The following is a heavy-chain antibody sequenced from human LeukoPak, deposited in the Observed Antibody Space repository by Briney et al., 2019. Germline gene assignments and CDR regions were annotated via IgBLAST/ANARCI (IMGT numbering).Heavy chain of an antibody. V-gene: IGHV1-2*02. Sequence: ASVKVSCKTSGYTFTDYCIHWVRQAPGQGLEWMGWINPKSVDTRYAQNFQDRVTMTRDTSITTAYMELSGLRSDDTALYYCARGSEVGGTEKNALDIWGQGTMVTVSS. CDR1: GYTFTDYC. J-gene: IGHJ3*02. CDR2: INPKSVDT. D-gene: IGHD1-26*01. CDR3: ARGSEVGGTEKNALDI.